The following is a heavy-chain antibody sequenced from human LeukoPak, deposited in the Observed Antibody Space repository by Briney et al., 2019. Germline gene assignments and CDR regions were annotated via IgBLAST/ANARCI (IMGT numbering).Heavy chain of an antibody. CDR2: IYPGDSDT. Sequence: GESLKISCQGSGYSFTSYWIGWVRQMPEKGLEWTGIIYPGDSDTRYSPSFQGQVTISVDKSSSTAYLQWSSLKASDTAMYYCARSASGSQYYFDYWGQGTLVTVSS. J-gene: IGHJ4*02. CDR3: ARSASGSQYYFDY. CDR1: GYSFTSYW. V-gene: IGHV5-51*01. D-gene: IGHD1-26*01.